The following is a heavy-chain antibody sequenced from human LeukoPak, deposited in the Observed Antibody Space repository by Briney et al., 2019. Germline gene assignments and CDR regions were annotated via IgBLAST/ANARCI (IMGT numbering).Heavy chain of an antibody. CDR3: AKDPNGDYIGTFDI. CDR1: GFSISTYW. CDR2: IKPDGTKK. D-gene: IGHD4-17*01. J-gene: IGHJ3*02. Sequence: GGSLRLPCAASGFSISTYWMTWVRQAPGKGPEWVANIKPDGTKKYTVDSVKGRFAISRDNAKNSLYLELNSLRAEDTAVYYCAKDPNGDYIGTFDIWGQGTMVTVSS. V-gene: IGHV3-7*03.